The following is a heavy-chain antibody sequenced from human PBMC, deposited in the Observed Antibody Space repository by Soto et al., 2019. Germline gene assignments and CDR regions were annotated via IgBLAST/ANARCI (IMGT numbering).Heavy chain of an antibody. CDR3: VRGRNMVPRFLFAY. J-gene: IGHJ4*02. D-gene: IGHD2-8*01. V-gene: IGHV4-31*03. CDR2: IYYSGST. Sequence: SETLSLTCTVSGGSISSGGYYWSWIRQHPGKGLEWIGSIYYSGSTYYNPSLKSRVTISVDTSKNEISLKLSSVTAADTAVYYCVRGRNMVPRFLFAYRARGTVDTVSS. CDR1: GGSISSGGYY.